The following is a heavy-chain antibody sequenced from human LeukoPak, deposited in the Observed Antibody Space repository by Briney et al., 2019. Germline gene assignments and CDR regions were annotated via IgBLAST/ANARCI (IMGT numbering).Heavy chain of an antibody. J-gene: IGHJ4*02. CDR3: AREVGSGYDFQFDY. V-gene: IGHV4-59*08. CDR2: IYYSGST. CDR1: GGSISSYY. D-gene: IGHD5-12*01. Sequence: SETLSLTCTVSGGSISSYYRSWIRQPPGKGLEWIGYIYYSGSTNYNPSLKSRVTISVDTSKNQFSLKLSSVTAADTAVYYCAREVGSGYDFQFDYWGQGTLVTVSS.